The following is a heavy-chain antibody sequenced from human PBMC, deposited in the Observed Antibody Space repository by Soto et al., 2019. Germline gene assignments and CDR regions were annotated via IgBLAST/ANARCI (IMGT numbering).Heavy chain of an antibody. CDR1: GGTFSSYA. CDR2: IIPISDTT. J-gene: IGHJ6*02. CDR3: ARSQGSSTSLEIYYYYYYGMDV. V-gene: IGHV1-69*01. D-gene: IGHD2-2*01. Sequence: QVQLVQSGAEVKKPGSSVKVSCKASGGTFSSYAISWVRQAPGQGLDWMGGIIPISDTTNYAQKFQGRVTITADESTSTAYTELSSLRSEDTAVYYCARSQGSSTSLEIYYYYYYGMDVWGQGTTVTVSS.